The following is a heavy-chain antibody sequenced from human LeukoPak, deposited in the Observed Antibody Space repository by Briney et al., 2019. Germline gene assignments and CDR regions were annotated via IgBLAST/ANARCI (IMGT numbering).Heavy chain of an antibody. CDR1: GGSISSSSYY. V-gene: IGHV4-39*07. J-gene: IGHJ6*03. Sequence: SETLSLTCTVSGGSISSSSYYWGWIRQPPGKGLEWIGSIYYSGSTYYNPSLKSRVTISVDTSKNQFSLKLSSVTAADTAVYYCTSGTLSYYYMDVWGKGTTVTISS. CDR3: TSGTLSYYYMDV. D-gene: IGHD1-14*01. CDR2: IYYSGST.